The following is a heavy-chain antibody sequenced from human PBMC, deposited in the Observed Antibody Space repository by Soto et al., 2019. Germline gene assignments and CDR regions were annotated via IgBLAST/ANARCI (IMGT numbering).Heavy chain of an antibody. V-gene: IGHV4-59*01. CDR3: ARLFYGSGSHFFDY. J-gene: IGHJ4*02. Sequence: SETLSLTCTVSGGSISSYYWSWIRQPPGKGLEWIGYIYYSGSTNYNPSLKSRVTISVDTSKNQFSLKLSSVTAADTAVYYCARLFYGSGSHFFDYWGQGTLVTVS. D-gene: IGHD3-10*01. CDR1: GGSISSYY. CDR2: IYYSGST.